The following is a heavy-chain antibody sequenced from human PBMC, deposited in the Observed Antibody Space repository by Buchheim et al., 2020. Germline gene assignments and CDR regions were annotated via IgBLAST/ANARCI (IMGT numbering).Heavy chain of an antibody. CDR3: APLSGDTSAFQN. CDR2: ISSGSSAI. CDR1: GFTFSSYS. V-gene: IGHV3-48*04. J-gene: IGHJ4*02. Sequence: EVQLEESGGGLVQPGGSLRLSCAASGFTFSSYSMNWVRQAPGKGLEWVSYISSGSSAIYNADSVKGRFTVSRDNAKNSLYLQMNSLRAEDTAVYYCAPLSGDTSAFQNWGQGTL. D-gene: IGHD3-22*01.